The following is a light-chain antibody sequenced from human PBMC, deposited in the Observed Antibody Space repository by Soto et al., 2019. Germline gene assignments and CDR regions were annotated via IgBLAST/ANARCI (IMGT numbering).Light chain of an antibody. Sequence: DIVMTQSPDSLAVSLGERATINCKSSQRILYNSNKKKYLAWYQQKAGQSPKLLIYWASTRESGVPDRFSGSGSGTDFTLTISSLQAEDVAVYYCQQYHDTPRTFGQGTKVEIK. J-gene: IGKJ1*01. V-gene: IGKV4-1*01. CDR2: WAS. CDR3: QQYHDTPRT. CDR1: QRILYNSNKKKY.